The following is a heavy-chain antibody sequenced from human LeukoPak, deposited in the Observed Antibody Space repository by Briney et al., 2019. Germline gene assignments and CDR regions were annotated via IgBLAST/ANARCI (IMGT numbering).Heavy chain of an antibody. D-gene: IGHD3-22*01. V-gene: IGHV3-66*03. CDR1: GFTVSSNS. CDR2: IYSDNT. J-gene: IGHJ6*03. Sequence: PGGSLRLSCTVSGFTVSSNSMSWVRQAPGKGLEWVSFIYSDNTHYSDSVKGRFTISRDNSKNTLYPQMNSLRAGDTAVYYCAKGSKLVVITRDHYMAVWGKGTTVTISS. CDR3: AKGSKLVVITRDHYMAV.